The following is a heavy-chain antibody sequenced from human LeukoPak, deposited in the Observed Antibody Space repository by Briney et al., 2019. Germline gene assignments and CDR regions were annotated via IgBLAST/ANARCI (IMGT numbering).Heavy chain of an antibody. CDR2: IYYSGST. V-gene: IGHV4-39*07. J-gene: IGHJ4*02. CDR3: ARGFDYYDSSGPSHFDY. Sequence: SETLSLTCTVSGGSISSSSYYWGWIRQPPGKGLEWIGSIYYSGSTYYNPSPKSRVTISADTSKNQFSLKLSSVTAADTAVYYCARGFDYYDSSGPSHFDYWGQGTLVTVSS. CDR1: GGSISSSSYY. D-gene: IGHD3-22*01.